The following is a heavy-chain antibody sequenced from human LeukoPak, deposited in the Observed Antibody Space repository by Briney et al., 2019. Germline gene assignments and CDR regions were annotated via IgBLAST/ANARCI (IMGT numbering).Heavy chain of an antibody. CDR2: VNSDGSTT. J-gene: IGHJ4*02. D-gene: IGHD6-13*01. CDR3: ARTTYTSSRFDF. Sequence: GGSLRLSRAASGFTFSSYWIHWVRQAPGKGLAWVSRVNSDGSTTTYADSVKGRFTISRDNAKNTVYLQMNSLRAEDTGVYYCARTTYTSSRFDFWGQGTLVTVSS. V-gene: IGHV3-74*03. CDR1: GFTFSSYW.